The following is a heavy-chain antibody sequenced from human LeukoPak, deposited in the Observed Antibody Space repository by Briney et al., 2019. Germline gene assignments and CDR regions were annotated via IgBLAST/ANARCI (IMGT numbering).Heavy chain of an antibody. CDR2: IYYRGST. V-gene: IGHV4-59*12. D-gene: IGHD1-26*01. CDR1: GGSINSYY. CDR3: ARERWDDVFDI. Sequence: PSETLSLTCTVSGGSINSYYWSWIRQPPGKGLEWIGYIYYRGSTNYNPSLKSRVTISVDTSKNHFSLKLSSVTAADTAVYYCARERWDDVFDIWGQGTMVTVSS. J-gene: IGHJ3*02.